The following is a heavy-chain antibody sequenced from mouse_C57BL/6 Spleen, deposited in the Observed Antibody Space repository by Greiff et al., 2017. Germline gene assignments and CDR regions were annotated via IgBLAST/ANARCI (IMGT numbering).Heavy chain of an antibody. CDR1: GYTFTSYW. D-gene: IGHD2-3*01. Sequence: QVQLQQPGAELVKPGASVKLSCKASGYTFTSYWMHWVKQRPGQGLEWIGMIHPKSGSTNYNEKFKSKATLTVDKSSSTAYMQLSSLTSEDSAVYYCARADGYYFDYWGQGTTLTVSS. CDR2: IHPKSGST. CDR3: ARADGYYFDY. J-gene: IGHJ2*01. V-gene: IGHV1-64*01.